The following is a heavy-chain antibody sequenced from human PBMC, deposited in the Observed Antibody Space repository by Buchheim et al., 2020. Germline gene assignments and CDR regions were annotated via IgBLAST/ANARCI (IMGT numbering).Heavy chain of an antibody. CDR2: ISGSGGST. CDR1: GFTFTTYG. D-gene: IGHD3-22*01. J-gene: IGHJ4*02. Sequence: VQVVESGGGVVQPGRSLRLSCAASGFTFTTYGMHWVRQAPGKGLVWVSAISGSGGSTYYADSVKGRFTISRDNSKNTLYLQMNSLRAEDTAVYYCAKLRSSIVVVITTYWGQGTL. CDR3: AKLRSSIVVVITTY. V-gene: IGHV3-23*04.